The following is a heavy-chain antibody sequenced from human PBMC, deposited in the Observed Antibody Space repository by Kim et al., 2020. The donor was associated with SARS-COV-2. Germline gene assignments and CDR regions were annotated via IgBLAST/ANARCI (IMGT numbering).Heavy chain of an antibody. J-gene: IGHJ6*02. CDR1: GFTFSSYA. CDR3: EKTRVGVSYCYGKAV. Sequence: GGSLRLSCAASGFTFSSYAMSWVRQAPGKGLEWVSVTSGSGGSTYYAGSVRGRFNISRDNSKNPLHLQMNSLRCEDTALYYCEKTRVGVSYCYGKAVWG. D-gene: IGHD1-26*01. V-gene: IGHV3-23*01. CDR2: TSGSGGST.